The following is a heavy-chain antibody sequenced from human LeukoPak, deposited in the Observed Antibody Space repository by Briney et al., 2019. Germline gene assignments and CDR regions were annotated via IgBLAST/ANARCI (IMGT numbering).Heavy chain of an antibody. CDR3: ARARGEYSSSLDYYYYGMDV. J-gene: IGHJ6*02. Sequence: GASVKVSCKASGCTFTSYGISWVRQAPGQGLEWMGWISAYNGNTNYAQKLQGRVTMTTDTSTSTAYMELRSLRSDDTAVYYCARARGEYSSSLDYYYYGMDVWGQGTTVTVSS. D-gene: IGHD6-13*01. CDR2: ISAYNGNT. CDR1: GCTFTSYG. V-gene: IGHV1-18*01.